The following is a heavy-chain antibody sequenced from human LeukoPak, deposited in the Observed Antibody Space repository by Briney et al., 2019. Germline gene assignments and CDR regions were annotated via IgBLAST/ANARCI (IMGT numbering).Heavy chain of an antibody. V-gene: IGHV6-1*01. CDR1: GASVSTNSAA. CDR3: ARGNRDFDS. D-gene: IGHD2-21*02. Sequence: SQTLSVTCAISGASVSTNSAAWNWIRQSPSRGLEWLGRTYYRSKWYHDYAPSVQSRITINPDTSKNQFSLHLNSVTPEDTAVYYCARGNRDFDSWGQGTLVTVSS. J-gene: IGHJ5*01. CDR2: TYYRSKWYH.